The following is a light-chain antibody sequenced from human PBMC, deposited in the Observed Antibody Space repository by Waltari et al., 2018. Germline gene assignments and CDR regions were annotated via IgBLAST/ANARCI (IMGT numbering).Light chain of an antibody. J-gene: IGKJ4*01. CDR3: QQYDGIVVT. V-gene: IGKV3-20*01. CDR1: QTVSTIA. CDR2: STY. Sequence: IVLTQSPGTQSLSPGDRATLSCRASQTVSTIALSWYQQKPGQAPRVLIYSTYNRATGIPDRFSGSGSGTDFTLTINRLAPEDFAMYYCQQYDGIVVTFGGGTKVEI.